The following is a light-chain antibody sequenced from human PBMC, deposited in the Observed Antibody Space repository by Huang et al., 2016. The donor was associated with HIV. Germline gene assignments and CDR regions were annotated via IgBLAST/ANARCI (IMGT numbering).Light chain of an antibody. CDR3: QQSYSTPLT. V-gene: IGKV1-39*01. J-gene: IGKJ4*01. Sequence: DVQMTQSPSSLSASVRDRVTITCRPSQTITTYLNWYQQRPGKAPRLLIYFASSLQSGVPPRFSGSGSGTDFTLTINSLQPEDFATYYCQQSYSTPLTFGGGTKLEIK. CDR1: QTITTY. CDR2: FAS.